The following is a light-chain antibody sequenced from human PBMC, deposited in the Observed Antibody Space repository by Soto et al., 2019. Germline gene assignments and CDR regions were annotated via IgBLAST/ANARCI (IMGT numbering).Light chain of an antibody. CDR3: CSYAGSDYV. J-gene: IGLJ1*01. V-gene: IGLV2-23*01. Sequence: QSALAQPASVSGSPGQSTTISCTGTSSDVGSYNLVSWYQQHPGKAPKLMIYEGSKRPSGVSNRFSGSKSGNTASLTISGLQAEDEADYYCCSYAGSDYVFGTGTKV. CDR2: EGS. CDR1: SSDVGSYNL.